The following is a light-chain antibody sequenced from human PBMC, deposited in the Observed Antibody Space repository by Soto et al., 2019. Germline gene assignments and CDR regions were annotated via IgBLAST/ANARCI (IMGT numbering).Light chain of an antibody. J-gene: IGKJ1*01. CDR2: ASS. CDR1: QSIGIY. V-gene: IGKV1-39*01. CDR3: QQSDSPPYT. Sequence: DISMTQSPPSLSASVGDRVTISCRASQSIGIYLNWYQKKSGQAPKLLIHASSTLQSGVPSRFAGSGSGTDFTLIITSLPPEDCGSYYCQQSDSPPYTFGQGTTVDVK.